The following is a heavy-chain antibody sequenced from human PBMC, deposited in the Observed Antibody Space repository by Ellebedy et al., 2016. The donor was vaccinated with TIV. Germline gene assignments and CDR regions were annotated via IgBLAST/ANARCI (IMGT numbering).Heavy chain of an antibody. J-gene: IGHJ4*02. V-gene: IGHV1-2*02. CDR3: ARNGVSGWSDFDY. Sequence: AASVKVSCKTSGYTFIDYHIHWVRQAPGQGLEWMGWINAKRGATIYVQKFHDRVTMTREMSSSTAFLEVTGLTSDDPAVYYCARNGVSGWSDFDYWGQGTLVTVSS. D-gene: IGHD6-19*01. CDR1: GYTFIDYH. CDR2: INAKRGAT.